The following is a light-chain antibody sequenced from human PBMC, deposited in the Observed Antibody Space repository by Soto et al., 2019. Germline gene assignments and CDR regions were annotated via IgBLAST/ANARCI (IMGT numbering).Light chain of an antibody. CDR1: LLAQKF. Sequence: YALTQPSSVSLSPGHTARLTCLGHLLAQKFARWFQQKPGQAPVLLIFKDTERPSGIPERFSGSSSGTTVTLTISGAQVEDEADYYCYSAADNRLVIFGGGTKVTVL. J-gene: IGLJ2*01. V-gene: IGLV3-27*01. CDR3: YSAADNRLVI. CDR2: KDT.